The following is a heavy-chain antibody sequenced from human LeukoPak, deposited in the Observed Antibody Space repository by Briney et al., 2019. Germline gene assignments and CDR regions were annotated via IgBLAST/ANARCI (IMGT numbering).Heavy chain of an antibody. V-gene: IGHV4-34*01. CDR2: INHGGST. CDR3: ARLSISQGGSGWDFDY. Sequence: KPSETLSLTCAVYGGSFSGYYWSWIRQPPGKGLEWIGEINHGGSTNYNLSLKSRVTISVDTSKNQFSLKLSSVTAADTAVYYCARLSISQGGSGWDFDYWGQGTLVTVSS. D-gene: IGHD6-19*01. CDR1: GGSFSGYY. J-gene: IGHJ4*02.